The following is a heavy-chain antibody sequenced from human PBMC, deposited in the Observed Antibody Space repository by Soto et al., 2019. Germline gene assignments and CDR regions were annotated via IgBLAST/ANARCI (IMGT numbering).Heavy chain of an antibody. J-gene: IGHJ4*02. CDR2: SGSGYSI. D-gene: IGHD6-13*01. CDR1: GFSVGSYG. Sequence: GGSLRLSCTASGFSVGSYGISWVRQAPGKGLECVSSSGSGYSIFYADSVKGRFTISRDNSKNTLFLQMNSLRAEDTAVYYCAKGRGSSWSVVFFDYWGQGALVTVSS. V-gene: IGHV3-23*01. CDR3: AKGRGSSWSVVFFDY.